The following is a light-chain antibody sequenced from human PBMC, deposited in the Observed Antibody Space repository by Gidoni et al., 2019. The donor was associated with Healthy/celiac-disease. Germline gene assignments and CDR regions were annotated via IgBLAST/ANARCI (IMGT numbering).Light chain of an antibody. Sequence: QSALTQPASESGSPGQSITISCTGTSSDVGGYNYVSWYQKHPGNAPKLMIYDVSNRPSGVSNRFSGSKSGNTASLTISGLQAEDEADYYCSSYTSSSTPWVFGGGTTLTVL. V-gene: IGLV2-14*03. CDR3: SSYTSSSTPWV. CDR1: SSDVGGYNY. CDR2: DVS. J-gene: IGLJ3*02.